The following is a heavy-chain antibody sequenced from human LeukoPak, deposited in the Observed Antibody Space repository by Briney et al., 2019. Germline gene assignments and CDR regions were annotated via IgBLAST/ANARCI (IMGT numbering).Heavy chain of an antibody. CDR2: IIPILGIA. D-gene: IGHD6-6*01. Sequence: ASVKVSCKASGGTFSSYAISWVRQAPGQGLEWMGRIIPILGIANYAQKFQGRVTITADKSTSTAYMELSSLRSEDTAVYYCARVGLEARPISVYWGQGTLVTVSS. J-gene: IGHJ4*02. CDR1: GGTFSSYA. CDR3: ARVGLEARPISVY. V-gene: IGHV1-69*04.